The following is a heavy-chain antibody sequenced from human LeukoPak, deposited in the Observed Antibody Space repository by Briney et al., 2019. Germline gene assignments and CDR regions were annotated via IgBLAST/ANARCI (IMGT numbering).Heavy chain of an antibody. Sequence: RPGGSLRLSCAASGFKFDDYGMSWVRQAPGKGLEWVSGISWNGGNTGYEDSVKGRFTISRDNAKNSLFLQVNSLRADDTAFYYCAREGIYCVNGVCYLDYWGQGTLVTVSS. D-gene: IGHD2-8*01. CDR2: ISWNGGNT. V-gene: IGHV3-20*04. J-gene: IGHJ4*02. CDR1: GFKFDDYG. CDR3: AREGIYCVNGVCYLDY.